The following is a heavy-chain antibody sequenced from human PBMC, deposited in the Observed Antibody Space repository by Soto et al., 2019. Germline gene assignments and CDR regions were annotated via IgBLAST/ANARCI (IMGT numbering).Heavy chain of an antibody. J-gene: IGHJ6*02. CDR2: IYHSGST. CDR3: ARIKNYYGSGSYYGPYLDYYYYGMDV. D-gene: IGHD3-10*01. Sequence: WIGHIYHSGSTYYNPSLKSRVTISVDRSKNQFSLKLSSVTAADTAVYYCARIKNYYGSGSYYGPYLDYYYYGMDVWGQGTTVTVSS. V-gene: IGHV4-30-2*01.